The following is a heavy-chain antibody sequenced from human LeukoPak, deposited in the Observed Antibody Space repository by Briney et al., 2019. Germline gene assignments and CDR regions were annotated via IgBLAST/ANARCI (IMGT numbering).Heavy chain of an antibody. CDR3: AGSSGWYYFDY. CDR2: INHSGST. V-gene: IGHV4-34*01. CDR1: GGSFSGYY. Sequence: SETLSLTCAVYGGSFSGYYWSWIRQPPGKGLEWIGEINHSGSTNYNPSLKSRVTISVDTSKNQFSLKLSSVTAADTAVYYCAGSSGWYYFDYWGQGTLVTVSS. J-gene: IGHJ4*02. D-gene: IGHD6-19*01.